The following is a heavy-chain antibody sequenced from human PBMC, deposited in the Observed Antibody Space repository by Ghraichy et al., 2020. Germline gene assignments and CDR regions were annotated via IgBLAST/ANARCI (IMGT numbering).Heavy chain of an antibody. J-gene: IGHJ6*03. D-gene: IGHD3-3*01. V-gene: IGHV3-21*01. CDR2: ISSSSSYI. CDR3: ARDPLTYYDFWSGYLNYYYMDV. CDR1: GFTFSSYS. Sequence: GGSLRLSCAASGFTFSSYSMNWVRQAPGKGLEWVSSISSSSSYIYYADSVKGRFTISRDNAKNSLYLQMNSLRAEDTAVYYCARDPLTYYDFWSGYLNYYYMDVWGKGTTVTVSS.